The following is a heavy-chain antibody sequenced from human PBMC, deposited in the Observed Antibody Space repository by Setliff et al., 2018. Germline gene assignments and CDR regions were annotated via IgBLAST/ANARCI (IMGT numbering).Heavy chain of an antibody. CDR1: GGTFGLSA. J-gene: IGHJ5*02. V-gene: IGHV7-4-1*02. CDR3: ARDLGYCSRTSCHGDWFDP. CDR2: ISTNTGNP. D-gene: IGHD2-2*01. Sequence: ASVKVSCKASGGTFGLSAISWVRQAPGQGLEWVGGISTNTGNPTYAQGFTGRFVFSLDTSVSTAYLQISSLKPEDTAVYYCARDLGYCSRTSCHGDWFDPWGQGTLVTVSS.